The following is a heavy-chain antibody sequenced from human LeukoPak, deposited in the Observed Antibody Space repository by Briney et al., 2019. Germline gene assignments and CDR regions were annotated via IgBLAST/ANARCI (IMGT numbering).Heavy chain of an antibody. CDR2: IYYSGST. CDR3: ARLYYDSSGYYQICYFDY. J-gene: IGHJ4*02. V-gene: IGHV4-39*01. CDR1: GGSISSSSYY. Sequence: KPSETLSLTCTVSGGSISSSSYYWGWIRQPPGKGLEWIGSIYYSGSTYYNPSLKSRVTISADASKNQFSLNLSSVTAADTAVYYCARLYYDSSGYYQICYFDYWGQGTLVTVSS. D-gene: IGHD3-22*01.